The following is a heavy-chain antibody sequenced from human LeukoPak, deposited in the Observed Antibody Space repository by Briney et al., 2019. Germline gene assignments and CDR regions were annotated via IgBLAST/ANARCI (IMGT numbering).Heavy chain of an antibody. CDR1: GFTFGDYA. CDR3: TRNIYCSGGSCSYYYDY. Sequence: GGSLRLSCTVSGFTFGDYAMGWVRQAPGKGLEWVGLIRRKVSGATTEYAASVKGRFTISRDDSKSIAYLQMNSLKTEDTAMYYCTRNIYCSGGSCSYYYDYWGQGTLVTASS. V-gene: IGHV3-49*04. CDR2: IRRKVSGATT. D-gene: IGHD2-15*01. J-gene: IGHJ4*02.